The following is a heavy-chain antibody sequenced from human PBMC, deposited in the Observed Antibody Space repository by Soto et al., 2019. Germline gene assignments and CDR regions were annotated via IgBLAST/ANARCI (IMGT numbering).Heavy chain of an antibody. CDR3: ASSIAAAGMGDYYGMDV. CDR1: GYSFTSYW. D-gene: IGHD6-13*01. Sequence: GESLKISCKGSGYSFTSYWISWVRQMPGKGLEWMGRIDPSDSYTNYSPSFQGHVTISADKSISTAYLQWSSLKASDTAMYYCASSIAAAGMGDYYGMDVWGQGTTVTV. CDR2: IDPSDSYT. V-gene: IGHV5-10-1*01. J-gene: IGHJ6*02.